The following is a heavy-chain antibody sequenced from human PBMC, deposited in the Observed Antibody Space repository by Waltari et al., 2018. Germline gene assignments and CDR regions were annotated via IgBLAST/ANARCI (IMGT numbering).Heavy chain of an antibody. CDR2: INPDGSRE. J-gene: IGHJ5*02. V-gene: IGHV3-7*05. CDR3: ATGDSTNSWWFDP. CDR1: GLTFSRYW. Sequence: EVQLVQSGGGLAQPGGSLRLSCAASGLTFSRYWVSWVRQPPGKGLEWVANINPDGSRELYVDSVKGRFTISRDNAKTSLYLHMNSLRAEDTAVYYCATGDSTNSWWFDPWGQGTLVTVSS. D-gene: IGHD2-2*01.